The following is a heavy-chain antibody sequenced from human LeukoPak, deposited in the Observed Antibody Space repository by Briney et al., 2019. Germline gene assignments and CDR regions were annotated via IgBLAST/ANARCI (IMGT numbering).Heavy chain of an antibody. CDR1: GGTFSSYA. J-gene: IGHJ4*02. V-gene: IGHV1-69*05. D-gene: IGHD1-26*01. Sequence: SVKVSCKASGGTFSSYAISWVRQAPGQGLEWIGGIIPIFGTANYAQKFQGRVTITTDESTSTAYMELSSPRSEDTAVYYCARDGVGATPDYWGQGTLVTVSS. CDR2: IIPIFGTA. CDR3: ARDGVGATPDY.